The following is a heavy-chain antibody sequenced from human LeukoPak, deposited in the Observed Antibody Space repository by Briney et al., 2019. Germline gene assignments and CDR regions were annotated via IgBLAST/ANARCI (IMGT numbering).Heavy chain of an antibody. CDR2: IIPIFGTA. CDR1: GGTFSSYA. CDR3: ARGVEQQPWGGQHY. D-gene: IGHD6-13*01. J-gene: IGHJ4*02. Sequence: GASVKVSCKASGGTFSSYAISWVRQAPGQGLEWMGGIIPIFGTANYAQKFQGRVTITADESTSTAYMELSSLRSEDTAVYYCARGVEQQPWGGQHYWGQGTLVTVSS. V-gene: IGHV1-69*13.